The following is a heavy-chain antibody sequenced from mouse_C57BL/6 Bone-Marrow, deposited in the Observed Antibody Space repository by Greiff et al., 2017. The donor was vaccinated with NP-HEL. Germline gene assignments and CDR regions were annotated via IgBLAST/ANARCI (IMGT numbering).Heavy chain of an antibody. CDR2: IYPGSGST. V-gene: IGHV1-55*01. D-gene: IGHD1-1*01. CDR3: ARSRIYYYGPFDY. CDR1: GYTFTSYW. J-gene: IGHJ2*01. Sequence: QVQLQQPGAELVKPGASVKMSCKASGYTFTSYWITWVKQRPGQGLEWLGDIYPGSGSTNYNEKFKSKATLTVDTSSSTAYMQLSSLTSEDSAVYYCARSRIYYYGPFDYWGQGTTLTVSS.